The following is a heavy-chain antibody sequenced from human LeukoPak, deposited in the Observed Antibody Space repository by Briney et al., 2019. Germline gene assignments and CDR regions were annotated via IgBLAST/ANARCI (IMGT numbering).Heavy chain of an antibody. Sequence: PSETLSLTCTVSGGSISSSSYYWGWIRQPPGKGLEWIGSIYYSGSTYYNPSLKSRVTISVDTSKNQCSLKLSSVTAADTAVYYCARPYGAAGLDWGQGTLVTVSS. CDR1: GGSISSSSYY. CDR2: IYYSGST. V-gene: IGHV4-39*01. CDR3: ARPYGAAGLD. D-gene: IGHD4-17*01. J-gene: IGHJ4*02.